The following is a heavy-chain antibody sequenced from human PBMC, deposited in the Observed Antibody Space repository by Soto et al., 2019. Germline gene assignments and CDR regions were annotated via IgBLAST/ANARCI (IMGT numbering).Heavy chain of an antibody. Sequence: ASVKVSCNVSGYTLTALSMHWVRQAPGKGREWMGGFDPEDGETIYAQKFQGRVTMTEDTSTDTAYMELSSLRSEDTAVYYCATVGYYDSSGYYTYYFDYWGQGTLVTVSS. J-gene: IGHJ4*02. D-gene: IGHD3-22*01. CDR1: GYTLTALS. CDR2: FDPEDGET. V-gene: IGHV1-24*01. CDR3: ATVGYYDSSGYYTYYFDY.